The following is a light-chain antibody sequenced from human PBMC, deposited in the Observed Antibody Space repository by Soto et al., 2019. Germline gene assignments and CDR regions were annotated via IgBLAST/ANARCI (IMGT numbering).Light chain of an antibody. CDR1: QSISSW. V-gene: IGKV1-5*03. J-gene: IGKJ1*01. Sequence: DLQMTQSPSTLSASVGDRVTITCRASQSISSWLAWYQQKPGRAPKLLIYKASSLETGVPSRFSGSWSWTEFTLIISSLQPDDFASYYCQQYGSSSPWTFGQGTKVEIK. CDR3: QQYGSSSPWT. CDR2: KAS.